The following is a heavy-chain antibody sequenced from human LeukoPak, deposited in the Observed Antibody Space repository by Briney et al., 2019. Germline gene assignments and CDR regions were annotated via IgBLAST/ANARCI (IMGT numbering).Heavy chain of an antibody. J-gene: IGHJ3*02. Sequence: PGGSLRLSCAASGFTFSSYAMSWVRQAPGRGLEWVSGIYSGGSTYYADSVKGRFTISRDNSRNTLYLQMNSLRAEDTAVYYCARENKVAASSDAFDIWGQGTMVTVSS. CDR2: IYSGGST. CDR3: ARENKVAASSDAFDI. D-gene: IGHD2-15*01. CDR1: GFTFSSYA. V-gene: IGHV3-53*01.